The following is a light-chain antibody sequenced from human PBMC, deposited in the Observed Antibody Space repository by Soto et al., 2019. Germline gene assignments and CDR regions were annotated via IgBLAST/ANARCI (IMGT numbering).Light chain of an antibody. Sequence: DIQMTQSPSSLXXSXXXXVXXXFRASQNVERYLNWYQQRPGEAPKLLIHDASSLQSGVSSRFSGSGSGTEFSLTISSLQPDDFATYYCQQYNHYWTFGQGTKVDIK. CDR2: DAS. J-gene: IGKJ1*01. CDR3: QQYNHYWT. CDR1: QNVERY. V-gene: IGKV1-5*01.